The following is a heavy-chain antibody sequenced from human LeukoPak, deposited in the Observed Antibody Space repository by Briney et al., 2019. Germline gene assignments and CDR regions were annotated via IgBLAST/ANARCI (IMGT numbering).Heavy chain of an antibody. V-gene: IGHV4-34*01. CDR3: AKGQLVSGTHRKH. CDR1: GGSFSGYY. Sequence: PSETLSLTCAVYGGSFSGYYWSWIRQPPGKGLEWIGEINHSGSTNYNPSLKSRVTISVDTSKNQFSLKLSSVTAADTAVYYCAKGQLVSGTHRKHWCQGTLVTVSS. D-gene: IGHD1-1*01. CDR2: INHSGST. J-gene: IGHJ1*01.